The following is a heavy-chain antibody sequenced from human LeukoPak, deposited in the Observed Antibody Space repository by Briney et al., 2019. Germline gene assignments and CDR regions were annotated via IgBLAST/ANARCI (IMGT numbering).Heavy chain of an antibody. J-gene: IGHJ5*02. CDR2: IYYSGST. Sequence: SETLSLTCTVSGGSISSGGYYWSWIRQHPGKGLEWIGYIYYSGSTYYNPSLKSRVTISVDTSKNQFSLKLSSVTAADTAVYYCARGIVLRYFDWLVNWFDPWGQGTLVTVSS. CDR1: GGSISSGGYY. D-gene: IGHD3-9*01. CDR3: ARGIVLRYFDWLVNWFDP. V-gene: IGHV4-31*03.